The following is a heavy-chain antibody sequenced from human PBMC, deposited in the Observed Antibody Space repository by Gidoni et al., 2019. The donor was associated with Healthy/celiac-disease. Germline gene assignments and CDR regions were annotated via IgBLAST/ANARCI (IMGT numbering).Heavy chain of an antibody. V-gene: IGHV4-39*01. CDR3: ASPRANYYYMDV. J-gene: IGHJ6*03. CDR1: GGSISSSSYY. Sequence: QLQLQESGPGLVKPSETLSLTCTVSGGSISSSSYYWGWIRQPPGKGLEWIGSIYYSGSTYYTPSLKSRVTISVDTSKNQFSLKLSSVTAADTAVYYCASPRANYYYMDVWGKGTTVTVSS. CDR2: IYYSGST.